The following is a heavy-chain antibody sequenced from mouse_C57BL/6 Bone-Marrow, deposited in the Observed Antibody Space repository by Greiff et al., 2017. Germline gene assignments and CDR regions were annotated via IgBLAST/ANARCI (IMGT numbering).Heavy chain of an antibody. V-gene: IGHV1-62-2*01. CDR3: ARDETLAWFAY. CDR2: FYPGSGST. CDR1: GYTFTDYT. J-gene: IGHJ3*01. Sequence: QVQLQQPGAELVKPGASVKLSCKASGYTFTDYTIHWVKQRSGQGLEWIGWFYPGSGSTKYNEKFKDKATLTADKSSSTVYMELSSLTSDDAAVYFGARDETLAWFAYWGQGTLVTVSA.